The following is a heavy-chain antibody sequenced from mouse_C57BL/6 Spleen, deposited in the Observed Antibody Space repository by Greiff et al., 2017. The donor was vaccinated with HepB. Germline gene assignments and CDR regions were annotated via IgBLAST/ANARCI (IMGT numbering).Heavy chain of an antibody. J-gene: IGHJ4*01. CDR2: IYPGDGDT. D-gene: IGHD1-1*01. CDR3: GRDHYGTYAMDY. Sequence: QVQLQQSGPELVKPGASVKISCKASGYAFSSSWMNWVKQRPGKGLEWIGRIYPGDGDTNYNGKFKGKATLTADKSSSTAYMQLSSLTSEDSSVYFCGRDHYGTYAMDYWGQGTSVTVSS. CDR1: GYAFSSSW. V-gene: IGHV1-82*01.